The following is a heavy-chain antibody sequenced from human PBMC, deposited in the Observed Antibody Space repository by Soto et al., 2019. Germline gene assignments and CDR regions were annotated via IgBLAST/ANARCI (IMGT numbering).Heavy chain of an antibody. CDR1: GYSFTSYW. Sequence: GESLKISCKGSGYSFTSYWIGWVRQVPGKGLEWMGIIYPSDSDTRYSPSFQGQVTISADKSISTAYLLWSSLKASDTTIYYCARRKPGKFDYWGQGTLVTVSS. CDR3: ARRKPGKFDY. CDR2: IYPSDSDT. V-gene: IGHV5-51*01. J-gene: IGHJ4*02.